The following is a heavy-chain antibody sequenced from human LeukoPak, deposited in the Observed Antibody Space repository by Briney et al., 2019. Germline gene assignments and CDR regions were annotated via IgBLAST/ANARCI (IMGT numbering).Heavy chain of an antibody. D-gene: IGHD2-15*01. Sequence: GASVKVSCKASGYTFTSYGISWVRQAPGQGLEWLGWISTYNGNTHYAQKLQGRVTMTKDMSTTTLYMELSSLRSEDTAFYYCARGRRLGYWSGGTCYRFDYWGQGTLVTVSS. CDR3: ARGRRLGYWSGGTCYRFDY. CDR1: GYTFTSYG. J-gene: IGHJ4*02. V-gene: IGHV1-18*01. CDR2: ISTYNGNT.